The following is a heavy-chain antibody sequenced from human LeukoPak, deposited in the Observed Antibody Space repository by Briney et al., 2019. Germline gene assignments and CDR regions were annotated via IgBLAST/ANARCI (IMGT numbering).Heavy chain of an antibody. CDR3: ARGRETYYYDSSGYSVSYFDY. D-gene: IGHD3-22*01. Sequence: SETLSLTCTVFGGSISSYYWSWIRQPPGKGLEWIGYIYYSGSTNHNPSLKSRVTISVDTSKNQLSLKLRFVTAADTAVYYCARGRETYYYDSSGYSVSYFDYWGQGTLVTVSS. V-gene: IGHV4-59*01. J-gene: IGHJ4*02. CDR1: GGSISSYY. CDR2: IYYSGST.